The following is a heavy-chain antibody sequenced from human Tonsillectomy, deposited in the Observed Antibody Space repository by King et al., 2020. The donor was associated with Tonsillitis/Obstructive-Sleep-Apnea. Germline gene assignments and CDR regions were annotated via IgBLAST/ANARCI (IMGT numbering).Heavy chain of an antibody. CDR1: AFTFTNCF. CDR2: IYPNSGGP. Sequence: VQLVQSGAEVKKPGASVKVSCKSSAFTFTNCFIYWVRQAPGQGPEWMGGIYPNSGGPNPAPTFQGRVTMTRDTSISTAYMELSSLRSDDTAVYYCARERPDYGDYTTGAFDLWGQGTMVTVSS. D-gene: IGHD4-17*01. V-gene: IGHV1-2*02. CDR3: ARERPDYGDYTTGAFDL. J-gene: IGHJ3*01.